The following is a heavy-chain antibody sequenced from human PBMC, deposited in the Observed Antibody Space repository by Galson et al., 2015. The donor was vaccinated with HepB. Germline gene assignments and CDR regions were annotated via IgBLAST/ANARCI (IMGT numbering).Heavy chain of an antibody. CDR1: GYTFTSYD. CDR2: LNPNNGNT. CDR3: VRVGGGSSNLYHFDY. Sequence: SVKVSCKASGYTFTSYDINWVRQATGQGLEWMGWLNPNNGNTGYAQKFQGRVTMTRNTSISTASMELSSLRSEDTAVYYCVRVGGGSSNLYHFDYWGQGTLVTVSS. D-gene: IGHD3-16*01. J-gene: IGHJ4*02. V-gene: IGHV1-8*01.